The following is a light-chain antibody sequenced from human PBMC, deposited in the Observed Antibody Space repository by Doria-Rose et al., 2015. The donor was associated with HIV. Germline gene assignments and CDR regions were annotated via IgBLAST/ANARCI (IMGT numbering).Light chain of an antibody. J-gene: IGKJ5*01. V-gene: IGKV3-20*01. CDR2: DAS. CDR1: QSVSRSY. Sequence: DIVMTQSPGTLSLSPGERATLSCRASQSVSRSYLAWYQQKPGLAPRLLIYDASSRATGIPDRFSGSGSGTDFTLIISRLEPEDFGVYYCQQYGSSPTTFGQGIRLEIK. CDR3: QQYGSSPTT.